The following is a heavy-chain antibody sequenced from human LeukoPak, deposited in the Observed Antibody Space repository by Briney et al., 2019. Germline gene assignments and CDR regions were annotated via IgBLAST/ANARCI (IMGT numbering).Heavy chain of an antibody. CDR1: GLTFSSYG. D-gene: IGHD6-6*01. CDR3: AKVHEYSSSSNYFDY. J-gene: IGHJ4*02. Sequence: PGGSLRLSCAASGLTFSSYGMHWVRQAPGKGLEWVAVISYDGSNKYYADSVKGRFTISRDNSKNTLYLQMNSLRAEDTAVYYCAKVHEYSSSSNYFDYWGQGTLVTVSS. V-gene: IGHV3-30*18. CDR2: ISYDGSNK.